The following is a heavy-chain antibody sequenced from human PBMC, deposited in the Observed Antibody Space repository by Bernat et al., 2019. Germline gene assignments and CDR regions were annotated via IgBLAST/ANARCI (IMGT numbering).Heavy chain of an antibody. CDR3: ATLTTVLGFDY. V-gene: IGHV3-66*01. J-gene: IGHJ4*01. Sequence: EVQLVESGGGLVQPGGSLRLSCAASGFTVSSNYMSWVRQAPGKGLEWVSVIYSGGSTYYAESVKGRFTNSRVNSKNTLYLQMNSLRAEDRAVYYCATLTTVLGFDYWGQGTLVTVSS. D-gene: IGHD4-4*01. CDR2: IYSGGST. CDR1: GFTVSSNY.